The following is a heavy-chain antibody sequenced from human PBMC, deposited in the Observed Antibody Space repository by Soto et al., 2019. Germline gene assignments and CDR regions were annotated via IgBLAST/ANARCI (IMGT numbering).Heavy chain of an antibody. CDR3: AKDKGITIFGVVPSSYYYYGMDV. Sequence: GESLKISFKGSGHTFTTYLIDWVRQMPGKGLEWMGIIYPGDSETRYSPSFQGQVTISADKSISTAYVQWSRLKAADSAMYYCAKDKGITIFGVVPSSYYYYGMDVWGQGTTVTVSS. CDR2: IYPGDSET. CDR1: GHTFTTYL. V-gene: IGHV5-51*01. J-gene: IGHJ6*02. D-gene: IGHD3-3*01.